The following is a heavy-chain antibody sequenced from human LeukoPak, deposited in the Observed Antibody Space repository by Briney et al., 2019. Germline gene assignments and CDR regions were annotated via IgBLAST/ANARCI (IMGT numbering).Heavy chain of an antibody. V-gene: IGHV4-39*01. Sequence: SETLSLTCTVSGGSISIRSYYWGWIRQPPGKGLEWIGSIYYSGSTYYNPSLKSRVTISVDTSKNQFSLKLSSVTAADTAVYYCARRDYYDSSGYDYWGQGTLVTVSS. CDR1: GGSISIRSYY. CDR2: IYYSGST. J-gene: IGHJ4*02. D-gene: IGHD3-22*01. CDR3: ARRDYYDSSGYDY.